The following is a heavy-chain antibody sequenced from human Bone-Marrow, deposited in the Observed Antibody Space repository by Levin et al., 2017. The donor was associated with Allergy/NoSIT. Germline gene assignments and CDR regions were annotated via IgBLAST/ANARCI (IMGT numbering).Heavy chain of an antibody. J-gene: IGHJ6*02. D-gene: IGHD3-10*01. CDR2: INPSGGST. V-gene: IGHV1-46*01. Sequence: PGESLKISCKASGYTFTSYYMHWVRQAPGQGLEWMGIINPSGGSTSYAQKFQGRVTMTRDTSTSTVYMELSSLRSEDTAVYYCARGPAPLGSRVYGMDVWGQGTTVTVSS. CDR3: ARGPAPLGSRVYGMDV. CDR1: GYTFTSYY.